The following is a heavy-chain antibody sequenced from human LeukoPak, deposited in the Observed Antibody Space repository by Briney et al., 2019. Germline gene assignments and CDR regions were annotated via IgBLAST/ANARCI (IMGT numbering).Heavy chain of an antibody. V-gene: IGHV3-9*01. D-gene: IGHD4-17*01. Sequence: GGSLRLSCAASGFTFDDYAMHWVRQAPGKGLEWVSGISWNSGSIGYADSVKGRFTISRDNAKNSLYLQMNSLRAEDTALYYCAGEVSTTSRYYYYGMDVWAKGPRSPSP. CDR1: GFTFDDYA. J-gene: IGHJ6*02. CDR3: AGEVSTTSRYYYYGMDV. CDR2: ISWNSGSI.